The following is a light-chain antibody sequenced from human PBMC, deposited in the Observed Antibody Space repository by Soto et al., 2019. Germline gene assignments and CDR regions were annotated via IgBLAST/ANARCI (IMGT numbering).Light chain of an antibody. CDR1: QSISSK. J-gene: IGKJ5*01. V-gene: IGKV3-20*01. CDR2: GAS. CDR3: QQYGSSIT. Sequence: EIAMTQSPATLSVSPGERATLSCRASQSISSKLAWYQHRPGQAPRLLISGASNRATGIPDRFSGSGSGTDFTLTISRLEPEDFAVYYCQQYGSSITFGQGTRLEIK.